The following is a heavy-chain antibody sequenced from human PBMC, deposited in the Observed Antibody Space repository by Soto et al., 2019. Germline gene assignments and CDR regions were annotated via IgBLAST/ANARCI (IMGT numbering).Heavy chain of an antibody. J-gene: IGHJ4*02. CDR3: AKDKRGQQWELLYYFDY. D-gene: IGHD1-26*01. CDR2: ISYDGGNK. V-gene: IGHV3-30*18. Sequence: GGSLRLSCAASGFTFGSYGMHWVRQAPGKGLEWVAVISYDGGNKYYTDSVEGRFSISRENSKNTLSLQMNSLRTEDTAVYYCAKDKRGQQWELLYYFDYWGQGTLVTVSS. CDR1: GFTFGSYG.